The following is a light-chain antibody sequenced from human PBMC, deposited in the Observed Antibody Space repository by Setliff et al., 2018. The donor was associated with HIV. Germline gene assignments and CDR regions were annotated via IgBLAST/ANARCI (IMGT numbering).Light chain of an antibody. Sequence: QSVLTQPASVSGSPGQSITISCTGANTDYVSWYQQHPGSAPKLIIYDVTNRPSGVSNRFSGSKSDSTASLTISGLQSEDEADYYCSSYTTTTFRFGGGTRSPS. CDR2: DVT. CDR3: SSYTTTTFR. J-gene: IGLJ2*01. CDR1: NTDY. V-gene: IGLV2-14*03.